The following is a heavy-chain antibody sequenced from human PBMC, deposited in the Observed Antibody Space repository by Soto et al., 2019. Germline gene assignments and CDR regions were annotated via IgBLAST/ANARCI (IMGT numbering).Heavy chain of an antibody. Sequence: SETLSLTCPVSGGSISSSSYYWGWIRQPPGKGLEWIGSIYYSARTYYNPSLESRVTISIDTSKNQFSRKLRSVTAADTAVYYCAGHRSGSYSDYWGQGTLVTVSS. CDR2: IYYSART. CDR3: AGHRSGSYSDY. V-gene: IGHV4-39*01. J-gene: IGHJ4*02. D-gene: IGHD1-26*01. CDR1: GGSISSSSYY.